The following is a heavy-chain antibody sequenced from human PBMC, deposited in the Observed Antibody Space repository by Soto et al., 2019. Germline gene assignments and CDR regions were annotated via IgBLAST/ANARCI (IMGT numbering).Heavy chain of an antibody. J-gene: IGHJ6*02. V-gene: IGHV4-39*01. CDR3: ARHRSPYYFHYGLDV. CDR1: GGSISSSFYY. D-gene: IGHD2-21*01. Sequence: TSEPLSLTCTVSGGSISSSFYYWGWIRQPPGKGLEWIGSIYYSGSTYYNPSLKSRVTISVDTSKNQFSLNLSSVTVADTAVYYCARHRSPYYFHYGLDVWGQGTTVTVS. CDR2: IYYSGST.